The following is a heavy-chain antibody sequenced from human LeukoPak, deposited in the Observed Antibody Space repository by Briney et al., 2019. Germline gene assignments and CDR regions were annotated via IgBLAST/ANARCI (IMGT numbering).Heavy chain of an antibody. D-gene: IGHD3-3*01. CDR2: ISSSGRTV. Sequence: PGGSLRLSCAVSGFIFSSYEMNWVRQAPGKGLEWVSYISSSGRTVYYADSVKGRFTISRDNAKNSLFLQMNSLRAEDTAVYYCARLGVTRPGYWGQGTLVTVSS. CDR3: ARLGVTRPGY. J-gene: IGHJ4*02. CDR1: GFIFSSYE. V-gene: IGHV3-48*03.